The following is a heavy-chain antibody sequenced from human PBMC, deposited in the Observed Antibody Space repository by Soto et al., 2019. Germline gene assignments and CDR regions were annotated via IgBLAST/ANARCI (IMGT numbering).Heavy chain of an antibody. CDR3: ARGDDSSGWYNYFDY. CDR1: GFTFSTYT. CDR2: VSISSSTI. D-gene: IGHD6-19*01. V-gene: IGHV3-48*02. J-gene: IGHJ4*02. Sequence: GGSLRLSCAASGFTFSTYTMNWVRQAPGKGLEWVSYVSISSSTIYYADSVKGRFTISRDNAKNSLYLQMNSLRDEGTAVYYCARGDDSSGWYNYFDYWGQGTLVTVSS.